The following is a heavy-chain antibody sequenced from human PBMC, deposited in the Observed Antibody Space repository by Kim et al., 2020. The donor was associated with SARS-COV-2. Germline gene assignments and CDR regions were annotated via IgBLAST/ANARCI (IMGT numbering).Heavy chain of an antibody. D-gene: IGHD6-19*01. CDR3: ARDLGFSSDGSGY. V-gene: IGHV3-33*01. Sequence: SADPVKGRFTLSRENSKNTLNLQMNSLRAEDTAVYYCARDLGFSSDGSGYWGQGTLVTVSS. J-gene: IGHJ4*02.